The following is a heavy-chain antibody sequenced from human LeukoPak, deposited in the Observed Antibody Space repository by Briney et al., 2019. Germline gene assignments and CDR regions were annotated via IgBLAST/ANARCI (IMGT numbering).Heavy chain of an antibody. CDR2: FSYDGSDI. Sequence: PGRSLRLSCTASGFTFSNCGMHWVRQAPGKRLEWVAVFSYDGSDIYYGDSVKGRFTISRDISKNTLYLQMNSLRAEDTAVYYCVKEQSSDGYRVADYWGQGTLVTVSS. CDR1: GFTFSNCG. J-gene: IGHJ4*02. V-gene: IGHV3-30*18. D-gene: IGHD6-19*01. CDR3: VKEQSSDGYRVADY.